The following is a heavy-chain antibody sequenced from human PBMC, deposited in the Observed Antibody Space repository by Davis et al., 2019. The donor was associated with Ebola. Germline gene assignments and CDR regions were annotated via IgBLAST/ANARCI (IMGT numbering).Heavy chain of an antibody. CDR1: GGTFSSYA. J-gene: IGHJ4*02. CDR3: ARGSDYYDSSGYSTLDY. Sequence: SVKVSCKASGGTFSSYAISWVRQAPGQGLEWMGGIIPIFGTANYAQKFQGRVTITADESTSTAYMELSSLRSEDTAVYYCARGSDYYDSSGYSTLDYWGQGTLVTVSS. CDR2: IIPIFGTA. D-gene: IGHD3-22*01. V-gene: IGHV1-69*13.